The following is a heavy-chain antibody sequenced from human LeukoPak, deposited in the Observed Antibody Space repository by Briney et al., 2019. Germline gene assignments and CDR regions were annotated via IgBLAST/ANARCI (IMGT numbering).Heavy chain of an antibody. CDR3: VRVMPVACNNV. V-gene: IGHV3-74*01. D-gene: IGHD6-19*01. Sequence: GGSLRLSCAASGFTLSNYWMHWVRQAPGKGLVWVSRIGSDGGIKNYADSVKGRFTISRDNAKNTLYLYMDSLRAEDTAVYYCVRVMPVACNNVWGQGTLVTVSS. CDR2: IGSDGGIK. J-gene: IGHJ4*01. CDR1: GFTLSNYW.